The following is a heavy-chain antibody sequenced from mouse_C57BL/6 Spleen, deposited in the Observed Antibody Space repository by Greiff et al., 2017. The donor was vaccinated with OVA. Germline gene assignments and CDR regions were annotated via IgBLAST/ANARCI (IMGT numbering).Heavy chain of an antibody. CDR2: IYPRDGST. V-gene: IGHV1-78*01. D-gene: IGHD1-1*01. CDR3: ARDYYGSSIMFAY. J-gene: IGHJ3*01. CDR1: GYTFTDHT. Sequence: VQLQESDAELVKPGASVKISCKVSGYTFTDHTIHWMKQRPEQGLEWIGYIYPRDGSTKYNEKFKGKATLTADKSSSTAYMQLNSLTSEDSAVYFCARDYYGSSIMFAYWGQGTLVTVSA.